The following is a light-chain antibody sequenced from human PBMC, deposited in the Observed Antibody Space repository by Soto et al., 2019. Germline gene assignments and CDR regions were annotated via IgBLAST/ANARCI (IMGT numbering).Light chain of an antibody. CDR2: EVN. CDR3: SSYRSTNTPVV. J-gene: IGLJ2*01. Sequence: QSALTQPASVSGSPGQSITISCTGNSSDVGGYNYVSWYQQYPGKAPKLIVYEVNNRSSGVSNRFSGSKSGNTASLTISGLQAEDEADYYCSSYRSTNTPVVFGGWTKLTVL. CDR1: SSDVGGYNY. V-gene: IGLV2-14*01.